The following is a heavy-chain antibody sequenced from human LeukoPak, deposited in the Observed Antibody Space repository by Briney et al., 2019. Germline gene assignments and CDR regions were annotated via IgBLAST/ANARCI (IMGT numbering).Heavy chain of an antibody. CDR3: ARDPDYGSGRIDRY. CDR2: IWYDGSNK. Sequence: GGSLRLSCAASGFTFSSYGMHWVRQAPGKGLEWVAVIWYDGSNKYYADSVKGRFTISRDNSKNTLYLQMNSLRAEDTAVYYCARDPDYGSGRIDRYWGQGTLVTVSS. CDR1: GFTFSSYG. V-gene: IGHV3-33*01. D-gene: IGHD3-10*01. J-gene: IGHJ4*02.